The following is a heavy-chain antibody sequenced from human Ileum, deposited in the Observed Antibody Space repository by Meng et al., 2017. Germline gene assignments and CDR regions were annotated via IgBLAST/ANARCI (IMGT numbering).Heavy chain of an antibody. Sequence: VQLQASGPGLVKPSETLSLTCTVSGVSITTYYWNWVRQTPGKGLEWIGNIFDNGSPKYNPSLKSRVTMSLDTSKNQFYLNLASVTAADTAVYYCARDHLPFGWFDPWGQGTLVTVSS. V-gene: IGHV4-59*01. CDR1: GVSITTYY. D-gene: IGHD3-16*01. CDR2: IFDNGSP. J-gene: IGHJ5*02. CDR3: ARDHLPFGWFDP.